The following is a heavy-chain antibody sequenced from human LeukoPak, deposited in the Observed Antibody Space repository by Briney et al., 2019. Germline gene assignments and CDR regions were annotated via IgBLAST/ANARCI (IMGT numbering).Heavy chain of an antibody. J-gene: IGHJ4*02. V-gene: IGHV3-21*04. CDR3: AKESYIAVAPQGVDY. Sequence: GGSLRLSCAASGFTFSSYTMSWVRQAPGKGLGWVSSISSSSSYISYADSMRGRFTISRDNSKNTLYLQMNSLRAEDTAVYYCAKESYIAVAPQGVDYWGQGTLVTVSS. D-gene: IGHD6-19*01. CDR1: GFTFSSYT. CDR2: ISSSSSYI.